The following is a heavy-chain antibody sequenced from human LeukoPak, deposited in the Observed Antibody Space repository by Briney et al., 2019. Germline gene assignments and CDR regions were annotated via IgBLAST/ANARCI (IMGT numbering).Heavy chain of an antibody. D-gene: IGHD2-15*01. Sequence: GGSLRLSCAASGFTFSSYSMNWVRQAPGKGLEWVSSISSSSSYIYYADSVKGRFTISRDNAKNSLYLQMNSLRAEDTAVYYCARQYCSGGSCYVGDDAFDIWGQGTMVTVSS. J-gene: IGHJ3*02. CDR1: GFTFSSYS. V-gene: IGHV3-21*01. CDR3: ARQYCSGGSCYVGDDAFDI. CDR2: ISSSSSYI.